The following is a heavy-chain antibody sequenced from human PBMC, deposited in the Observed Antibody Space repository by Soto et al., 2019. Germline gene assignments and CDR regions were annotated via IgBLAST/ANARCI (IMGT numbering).Heavy chain of an antibody. V-gene: IGHV1-69*13. Sequence: GASVKVSCKASGGTFSSYAISRVRQAPGQGLEWMGGIIPIFGTANYAQKFQGRVTITADESTSTAYMELSSLRSEDTAVYYCASGLVPAAIGYYFDYWGQGTLVTVSS. CDR2: IIPIFGTA. D-gene: IGHD2-2*01. J-gene: IGHJ4*02. CDR1: GGTFSSYA. CDR3: ASGLVPAAIGYYFDY.